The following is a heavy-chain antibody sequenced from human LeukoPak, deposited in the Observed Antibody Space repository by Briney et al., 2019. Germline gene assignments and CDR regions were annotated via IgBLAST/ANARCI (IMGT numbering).Heavy chain of an antibody. J-gene: IGHJ4*02. V-gene: IGHV4-34*01. CDR3: ARGRDIVVVPAAIASWY. CDR1: GGSFSGYY. CDR2: INHSGST. D-gene: IGHD2-2*01. Sequence: SETLSLTCAVYGGSFSGYYWSWIRQPPGKGLEWIGEINHSGSTNYNPSLKSRVTISVDTSKNQFSLKLSSVTAADTAVYYCARGRDIVVVPAAIASWYWGQGTLVTVSS.